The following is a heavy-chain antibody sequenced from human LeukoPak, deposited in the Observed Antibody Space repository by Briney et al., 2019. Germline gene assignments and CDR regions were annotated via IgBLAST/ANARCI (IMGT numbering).Heavy chain of an antibody. CDR2: ISSGGSST. Sequence: GGSLRLSCAASGFTFSSYGMHWVRQAPGKGLECVSAISSGGSSTYYADSVKGRFTISRDNSKNTLYLQMDSLRAEDMAVYYCARTWISNSYGLDVWGQGTTVTVSS. CDR3: ARTWISNSYGLDV. D-gene: IGHD5-12*01. V-gene: IGHV3-64*02. J-gene: IGHJ6*02. CDR1: GFTFSSYG.